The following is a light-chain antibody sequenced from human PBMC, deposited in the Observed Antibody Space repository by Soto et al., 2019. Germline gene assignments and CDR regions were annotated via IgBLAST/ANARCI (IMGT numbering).Light chain of an antibody. J-gene: IGKJ4*01. CDR3: QQSKSFPLT. CDR1: QDINSW. CDR2: IAS. Sequence: DIQMTQSPSSVSASVGDRVTITCRPSQDINSWLTWYQQKPGKAPKVLIYIASRLQPGVPSRFSGRGSGTDFSLTISNLQPEDFATYFCQQSKSFPLTFGGGTKVDIK. V-gene: IGKV1-12*01.